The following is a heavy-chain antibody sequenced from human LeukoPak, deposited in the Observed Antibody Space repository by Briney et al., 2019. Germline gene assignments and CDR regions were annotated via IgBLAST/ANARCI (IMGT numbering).Heavy chain of an antibody. CDR3: ARVRRYSSSWGFDY. V-gene: IGHV3-33*05. CDR2: MSYDGTNE. J-gene: IGHJ4*02. CDR1: GFIFSNYG. D-gene: IGHD6-13*01. Sequence: PARSLRLYGVASGFIFSNYGMHWVRPAPGQGLVGAANMSYDGTNEDYADSVKGRFTISRDNANNSLYLQMNSPRADDTAVYYCARVRRYSSSWGFDYWGQGTLVTVSS.